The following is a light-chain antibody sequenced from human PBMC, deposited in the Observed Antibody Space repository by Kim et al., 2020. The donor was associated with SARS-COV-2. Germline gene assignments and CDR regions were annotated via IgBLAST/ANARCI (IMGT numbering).Light chain of an antibody. CDR3: QQYISGWT. Sequence: SPGERATLSCRASQSLPSGHLAWFQQKPGQAPRLLIYDASKRATGISDRFSGSGSGTDFTFTISGLEPEDFAVYYCQQYISGWTFGQGTKVDIK. CDR2: DAS. J-gene: IGKJ1*01. CDR1: QSLPSGH. V-gene: IGKV3-20*01.